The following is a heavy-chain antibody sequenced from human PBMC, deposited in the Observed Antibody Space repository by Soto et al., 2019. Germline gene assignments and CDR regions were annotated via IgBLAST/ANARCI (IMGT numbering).Heavy chain of an antibody. J-gene: IGHJ6*02. CDR3: ARSQGGSSSLDIYYYYYYGMDV. CDR2: IIPIFGTA. D-gene: IGHD2-15*01. Sequence: QVQLVQSGAEVKKPGSSVKVSCKAPGGTFSSYAISWVRQAPGQGLEWMGGIIPIFGTAKYAQKFHGRVTITADESTRTGYMELSSLRSEDTAVYYCARSQGGSSSLDIYYYYYYGMDVWGQGTTVTVSS. CDR1: GGTFSSYA. V-gene: IGHV1-69*01.